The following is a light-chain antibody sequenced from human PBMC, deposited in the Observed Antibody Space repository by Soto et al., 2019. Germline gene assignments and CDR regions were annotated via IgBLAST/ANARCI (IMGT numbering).Light chain of an antibody. CDR2: GAS. CDR1: QSVSSN. V-gene: IGKV3-15*01. CDR3: QQYNTGPPRFT. J-gene: IGKJ3*01. Sequence: EIVLTQSPVTLSVSPGDRATLSCRASQSVSSNLAWYQQKPGQAPRLLIYGASSRATGIPARFSGSGFDREFPRTISSLQSEDFAVYYCQQYNTGPPRFTFGPGTKVDIK.